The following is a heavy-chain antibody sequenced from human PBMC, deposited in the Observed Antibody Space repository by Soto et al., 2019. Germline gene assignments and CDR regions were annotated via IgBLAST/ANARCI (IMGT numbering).Heavy chain of an antibody. V-gene: IGHV4-59*01. CDR2: IYYSGST. J-gene: IGHJ6*02. CDR1: GGSISSYY. D-gene: IGHD1-26*01. CDR3: GRDQRSGSYPYYYGMDV. Sequence: SETLSLTCTVSGGSISSYYWSWIRQPPGKGLEWIGYIYYSGSTNYNPSLKSRVTISVDTSKNQFSLKLCTVTAAETAVYYCGRDQRSGSYPYYYGMDVWGQGTTVTVSS.